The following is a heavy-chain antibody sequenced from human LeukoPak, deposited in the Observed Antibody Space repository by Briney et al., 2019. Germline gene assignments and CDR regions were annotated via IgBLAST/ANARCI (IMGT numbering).Heavy chain of an antibody. Sequence: GGSLRLSCAASGFTVCSNEKRWVRQAPGKGLEWVSSISGGGTYCAHSSKGRFTISRDNSKNTLHLQMHSLRAEDTAVYYCKRGLVLKNIGVSTSCRCYCDYWGQGTLVTVSS. CDR1: GFTVCSNE. D-gene: IGHD2-2*01. CDR3: KRGLVLKNIGVSTSCRCYCDY. CDR2: ISGGGT. V-gene: IGHV3-38-3*01. J-gene: IGHJ4*02.